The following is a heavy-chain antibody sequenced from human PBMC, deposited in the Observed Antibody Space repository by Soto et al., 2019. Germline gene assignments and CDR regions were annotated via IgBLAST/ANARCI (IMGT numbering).Heavy chain of an antibody. Sequence: QVQLVESGGGVVQPGRSLRLSCAASGFTFSSYGMHWVRQAPGKGLEWVAVISYDGSNKYYADSVKGRFTISRDNSKSTRDVQVGGLGAEDTAVCDCGAGFGAFDYWGQGTLVTVSS. V-gene: IGHV3-30*03. CDR1: GFTFSSYG. D-gene: IGHD3-10*01. CDR2: ISYDGSNK. CDR3: GAGFGAFDY. J-gene: IGHJ4*02.